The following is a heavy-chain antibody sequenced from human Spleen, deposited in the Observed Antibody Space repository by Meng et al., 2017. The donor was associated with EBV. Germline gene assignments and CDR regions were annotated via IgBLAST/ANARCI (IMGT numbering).Heavy chain of an antibody. V-gene: IGHV4-4*03. Sequence: VRQQAPGPGPVGPPGTLPLTCTVSGGSITSVKWWSWVRQPPGKGLEWIGEIWHSGTNYSPSLKSRVTISVDKSKNQFSLNLGFMTAADTAVYYCARDLRPWLGGFDAWGPGTLVTVSS. J-gene: IGHJ5*02. CDR1: GGSITSVKW. CDR3: ARDLRPWLGGFDA. CDR2: IWHSGT. D-gene: IGHD3-10*01.